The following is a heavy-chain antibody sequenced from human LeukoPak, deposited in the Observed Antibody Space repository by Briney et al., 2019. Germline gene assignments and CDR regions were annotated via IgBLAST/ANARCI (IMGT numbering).Heavy chain of an antibody. J-gene: IGHJ4*02. V-gene: IGHV4-59*01. CDR3: ARVTGYRIEDYFDY. D-gene: IGHD6-13*01. Sequence: SETLSPTCTVSGGSISSYYWSWIRQPPGKGLEWIGYIYYSGSTNYNPSLKSRVTISVETSKNEFSLKLRSVTAADTAVYYCARVTGYRIEDYFDYWGQGTLVTVSS. CDR1: GGSISSYY. CDR2: IYYSGST.